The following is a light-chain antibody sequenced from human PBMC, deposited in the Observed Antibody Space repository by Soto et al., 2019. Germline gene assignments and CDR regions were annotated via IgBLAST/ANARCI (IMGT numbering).Light chain of an antibody. J-gene: IGKJ5*01. V-gene: IGKV3-20*01. CDR3: QQYGSSPPTT. CDR2: GAS. Sequence: EIVLTQSPATLSASPGERATLSCRASQSVSSSYLAWYQQKPGQAPRLLIYGASSRATGIPDRFSGSGSGTDFTLTISRLEPEDFAVYYCQQYGSSPPTTFGQGTRLEIK. CDR1: QSVSSSY.